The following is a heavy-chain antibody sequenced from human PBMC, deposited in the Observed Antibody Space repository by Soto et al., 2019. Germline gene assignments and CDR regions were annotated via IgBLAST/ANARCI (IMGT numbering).Heavy chain of an antibody. CDR1: GFTFSSYW. D-gene: IGHD3-16*01. CDR3: VRLIGNSWLDS. Sequence: PGGSLRLSCTASGFTFSSYWMSWVRQAPGKGLEWVANIKQDGSEKYYVDSVKGRFTISRDNPKNSLYLQMNSLRAEDTAVYYCVRLIGNSWLDSWGQGTLVTVSS. V-gene: IGHV3-7*02. CDR2: IKQDGSEK. J-gene: IGHJ5*01.